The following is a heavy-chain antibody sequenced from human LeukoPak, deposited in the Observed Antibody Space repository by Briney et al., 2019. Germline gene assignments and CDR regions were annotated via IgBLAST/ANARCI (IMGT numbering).Heavy chain of an antibody. CDR3: ARVNVCPRCHFDY. D-gene: IGHD3-16*01. CDR1: GFTFSSYS. V-gene: IGHV3-21*01. Sequence: GGSLRLSCAASGFTFSSYSMNWVRQAPGKGLEWVSSISSSSSYIYYADSVKGRFTISRDNAKNTLYLQMNTLRAEDTAVYYCARVNVCPRCHFDYWGQGTLVTVSS. CDR2: ISSSSSYI. J-gene: IGHJ4*02.